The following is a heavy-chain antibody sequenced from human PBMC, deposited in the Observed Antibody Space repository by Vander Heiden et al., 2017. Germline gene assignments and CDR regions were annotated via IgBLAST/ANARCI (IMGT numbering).Heavy chain of an antibody. CDR3: ARNRYYYDSRGYWAFDI. CDR2: IYYSGRT. D-gene: IGHD3-22*01. Sequence: LQESGPGLVKPSDTLSLTCAVSVYPLSSSNWWCWILQPPGKGLEWIGYIYYSGRTYYNPTLKSRVTMSVDTSKNQFSLKLSSVTAVDTAVYYCARNRYYYDSRGYWAFDIWGQGTMVTVSA. CDR1: VYPLSSSNW. V-gene: IGHV4-28*01. J-gene: IGHJ3*02.